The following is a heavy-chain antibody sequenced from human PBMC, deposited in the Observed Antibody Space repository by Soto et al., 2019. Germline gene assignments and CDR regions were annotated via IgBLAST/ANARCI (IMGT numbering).Heavy chain of an antibody. D-gene: IGHD6-13*01. CDR3: ARGGSWYSYYYYMDV. CDR2: INPNSGGT. J-gene: IGHJ6*03. CDR1: GYTFTGYN. Sequence: ASLKVYCKASGYTFTGYNMHWVRQAPGQGLEWMGWINPNSGGTNYAQKFQGWVTMTRDTSISTAYMELSRLRSDDTAVYYCARGGSWYSYYYYMDVWGKGTTVTVSS. V-gene: IGHV1-2*04.